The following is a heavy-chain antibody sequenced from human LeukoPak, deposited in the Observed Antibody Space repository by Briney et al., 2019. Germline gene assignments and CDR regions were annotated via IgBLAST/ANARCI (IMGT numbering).Heavy chain of an antibody. J-gene: IGHJ4*02. CDR3: AKRQGSGSYGYYFDY. CDR1: GFTFSSYA. Sequence: PGGSLRLSCAASGFTFSSYAMSWVRQAPGKGLEWVSGISGSGSSTYYADSVKGRFTVSRDNSKNTLYLQMNSLRAEDTAVYYCAKRQGSGSYGYYFDYWGQGTLVTVSS. D-gene: IGHD3-10*01. V-gene: IGHV3-23*01. CDR2: ISGSGSST.